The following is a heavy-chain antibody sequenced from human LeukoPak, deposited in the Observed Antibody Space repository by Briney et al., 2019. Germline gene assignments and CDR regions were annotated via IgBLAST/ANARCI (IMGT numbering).Heavy chain of an antibody. CDR3: ARRVGRWFGERAYYYNYMDV. J-gene: IGHJ6*03. D-gene: IGHD3-10*01. Sequence: SGTLSLTCAVSGVSINSSNWWSWVRQPPGKGLEWIGEIYHTGSTNYNPSLKSRVTISVDTSKNQFSLRLSSVTAADTAVYYCARRVGRWFGERAYYYNYMDVWGKGTTVTISS. V-gene: IGHV4-4*02. CDR1: GVSINSSNW. CDR2: IYHTGST.